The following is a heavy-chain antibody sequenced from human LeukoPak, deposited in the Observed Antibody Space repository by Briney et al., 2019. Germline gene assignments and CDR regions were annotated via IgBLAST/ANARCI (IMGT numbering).Heavy chain of an antibody. CDR1: GGSISSSSYY. CDR2: IYYSGST. J-gene: IGHJ4*02. V-gene: IGHV4-39*01. Sequence: SETLSLTCTVSGGSISSSSYYWGWIRQPPGKGLEWIGSIYYSGSTYYNPSLKSRVTISVDTSKNQFSLKLSSVTAADTAVYYCASRTYYYGSGTPTTVTDYWGRGTLVTVSS. D-gene: IGHD3-10*01. CDR3: ASRTYYYGSGTPTTVTDY.